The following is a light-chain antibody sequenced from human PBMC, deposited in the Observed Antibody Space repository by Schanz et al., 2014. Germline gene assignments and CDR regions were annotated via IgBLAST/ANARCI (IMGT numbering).Light chain of an antibody. V-gene: IGKV1-5*03. J-gene: IGKJ4*01. CDR2: EAS. Sequence: DIQMTQSPSTLSASVGDRVTITCRASQSISASLAWYQQKPGKAPNLLIYEASSLESGVPSRFSGSGSGTDFTLTINSLQPDDFATYYCQQCKNYPLTFGGGTKVEIK. CDR3: QQCKNYPLT. CDR1: QSISAS.